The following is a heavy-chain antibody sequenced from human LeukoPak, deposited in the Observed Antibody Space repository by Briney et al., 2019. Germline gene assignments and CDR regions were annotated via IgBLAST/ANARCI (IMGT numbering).Heavy chain of an antibody. CDR3: AKGGNYDFWSGYYPLDY. J-gene: IGHJ4*02. CDR2: ISGSGGST. D-gene: IGHD3-3*01. V-gene: IGHV3-23*01. Sequence: GGSLRLSCAASGFTFSRYAMSWVRQAPGKGLEWVSAISGSGGSTYYADSVKGRFTISRDNSKNTLYLQMNSLRAEDTAVYYCAKGGNYDFWSGYYPLDYWGQGTLVTVSS. CDR1: GFTFSRYA.